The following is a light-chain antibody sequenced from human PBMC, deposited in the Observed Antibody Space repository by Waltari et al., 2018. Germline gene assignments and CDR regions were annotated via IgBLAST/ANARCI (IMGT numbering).Light chain of an antibody. V-gene: IGKV1-33*01. Sequence: DIQMTQSPSSLSASVGDRVTITCQASQDISNYLNWYQQKPGKAPKLLNYDASNLETGVPSRFSGSGSGTDFTFTISSLQPEDIATYYCQQYDNLHLTFGQGTRLEIK. CDR2: DAS. CDR3: QQYDNLHLT. CDR1: QDISNY. J-gene: IGKJ5*01.